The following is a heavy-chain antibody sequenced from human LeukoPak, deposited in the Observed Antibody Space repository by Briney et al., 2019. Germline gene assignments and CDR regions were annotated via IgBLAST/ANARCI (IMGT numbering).Heavy chain of an antibody. J-gene: IGHJ6*02. Sequence: PSETLSLTCTVSGGSISSYYWSWIRQPPGKGLEWIGYIYYSGSTNYNPSLKSRVTISVDTSKNQFSLKLSSVTAADTAVYYCARFQLRYFDWPSEGMDVWGQGTTVTVSS. D-gene: IGHD3-9*01. V-gene: IGHV4-59*01. CDR1: GGSISSYY. CDR3: ARFQLRYFDWPSEGMDV. CDR2: IYYSGST.